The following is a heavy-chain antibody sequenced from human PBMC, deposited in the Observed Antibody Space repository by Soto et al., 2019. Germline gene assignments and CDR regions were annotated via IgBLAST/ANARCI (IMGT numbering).Heavy chain of an antibody. CDR1: GGCISSYY. J-gene: IGHJ3*02. CDR3: ARVGITMVRGKGAFDI. Sequence: SETLSLTCTVSGGCISSYYWSWIRQPPGKGLEWIGYIYYSGSTNYNPSLKSRVTISVDTSKNQFSLKLSSVTAADTAVYYCARVGITMVRGKGAFDIWGQGTMVTVSS. D-gene: IGHD3-10*01. V-gene: IGHV4-59*01. CDR2: IYYSGST.